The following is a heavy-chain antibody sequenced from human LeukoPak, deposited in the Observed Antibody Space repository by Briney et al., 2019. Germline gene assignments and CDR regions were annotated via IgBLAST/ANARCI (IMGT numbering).Heavy chain of an antibody. V-gene: IGHV3-48*01. J-gene: IGHJ4*02. CDR2: ISSSSSTI. D-gene: IGHD1-26*01. CDR3: AKTSGTQTFDY. Sequence: GGSLRLSCAASGFTFSSYSMNWVRQAPGKGLEWVSYISSSSSTIYYADSVKGRFTISRDNAKNSLYLQMNSLRAEDTAVYYCAKTSGTQTFDYWGQGTLVTVSS. CDR1: GFTFSSYS.